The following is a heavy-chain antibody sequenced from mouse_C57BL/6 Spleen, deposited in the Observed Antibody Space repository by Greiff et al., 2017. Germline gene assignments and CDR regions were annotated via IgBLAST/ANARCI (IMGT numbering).Heavy chain of an antibody. J-gene: IGHJ2*01. D-gene: IGHD1-1*01. CDR3: ARSPLNYYGSSYFDY. Sequence: DVMLVESGGGLVKPGGSLKLSCAASGFTFSSYTMSWVRQTPEKRLEWVATISGGGGNTYYPDSVTGRFTISRDNAKNTLYLQMSSLRSEDTALYYCARSPLNYYGSSYFDYWGQGTTLTVSS. CDR1: GFTFSSYT. CDR2: ISGGGGNT. V-gene: IGHV5-9*01.